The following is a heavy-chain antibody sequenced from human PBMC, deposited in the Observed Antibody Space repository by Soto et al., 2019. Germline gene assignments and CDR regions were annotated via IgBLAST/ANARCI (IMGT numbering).Heavy chain of an antibody. D-gene: IGHD1-1*01. V-gene: IGHV4-30-2*01. CDR2: IYHIGST. J-gene: IGHJ5*02. Sequence: PSETLSLTCAVSGGSISSGRYSWSWIRQAPGKGLEWIGYIYHIGSTYYNPSLKSRVTISVDRSKNQFSLKLSSVTAAGTAVYYCARDGYGSCTGWFDPLGQVPLVTV. CDR3: ARDGYGSCTGWFDP. CDR1: GGSISSGRYS.